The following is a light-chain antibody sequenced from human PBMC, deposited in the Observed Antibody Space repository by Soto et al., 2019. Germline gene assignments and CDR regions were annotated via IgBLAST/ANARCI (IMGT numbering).Light chain of an antibody. CDR2: DVT. J-gene: IGLJ1*01. CDR1: SSDVGGYDF. V-gene: IGLV2-11*01. CDR3: CSYAATYVYV. Sequence: QSALTQPRSVSGSPGQSVTVSCTGTSSDVGGYDFVSWYQQHPGKAPKLMIYDVTKRPSGVPDRFSGSKSGNTASLTISGLHAEDEAVYFCCSYAATYVYVFGTGTKLTVL.